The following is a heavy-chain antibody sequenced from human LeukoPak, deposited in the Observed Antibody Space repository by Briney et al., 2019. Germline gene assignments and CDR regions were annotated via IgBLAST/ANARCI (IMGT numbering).Heavy chain of an antibody. V-gene: IGHV3-48*04. Sequence: GGSLRLSCTASGFPFSDYSMNWVRQAPGKGLEWISYIGISSGNTKYADSVRGRFTISADNARNSLYLQMNSLRVEDTAVYYCARDHNYAFDNWGQGTLVSVSS. CDR2: IGISSGNT. CDR1: GFPFSDYS. CDR3: ARDHNYAFDN. D-gene: IGHD1-1*01. J-gene: IGHJ4*02.